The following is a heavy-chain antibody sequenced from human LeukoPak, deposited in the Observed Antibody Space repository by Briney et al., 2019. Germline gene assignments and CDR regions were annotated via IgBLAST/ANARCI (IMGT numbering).Heavy chain of an antibody. CDR2: ITGNSEYI. Sequence: GGSLRLSCAASGFTFSRYSMNWARQAPGKGLEWVSCITGNSEYIFYTDSVKGRFTISRDNAKNSLYLQMNSLRAEDTAVYYCTKSRHYYDSSGYLTFGYWGQGTLVTVSS. CDR3: TKSRHYYDSSGYLTFGY. V-gene: IGHV3-21*04. D-gene: IGHD3-22*01. J-gene: IGHJ4*02. CDR1: GFTFSRYS.